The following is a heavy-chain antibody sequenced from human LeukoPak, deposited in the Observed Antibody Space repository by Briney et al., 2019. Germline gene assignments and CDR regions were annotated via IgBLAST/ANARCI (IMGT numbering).Heavy chain of an antibody. CDR2: IYYSGCT. V-gene: IGHV4-59*01. CDR1: GGSISSYY. Sequence: SETLSLTCTVSGGSISSYYWSWIRQPPGKGLEWIGYIYYSGCTNYNPSLKSRVTISVDTSKNQFSLKLSSVTAADTAVYYCARGGSSSIWGQGTMVTVSS. CDR3: ARGGSSSI. J-gene: IGHJ3*02. D-gene: IGHD6-13*01.